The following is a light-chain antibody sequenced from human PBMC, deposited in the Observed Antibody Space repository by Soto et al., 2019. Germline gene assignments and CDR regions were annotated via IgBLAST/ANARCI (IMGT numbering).Light chain of an antibody. Sequence: EIVLTQSPGTLSLSPGERATLSCRASQSVSSSYLAWYQQKPGQAPRLLIYGASSRATGIPDRFSGSGSGTDFTLTISRLEPEYFALYYCQQYGSSEYTFGQGTKLEIK. CDR3: QQYGSSEYT. V-gene: IGKV3-20*01. CDR2: GAS. CDR1: QSVSSSY. J-gene: IGKJ2*01.